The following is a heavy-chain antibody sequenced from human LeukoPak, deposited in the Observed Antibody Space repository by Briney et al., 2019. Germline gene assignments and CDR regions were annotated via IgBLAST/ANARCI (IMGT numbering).Heavy chain of an antibody. V-gene: IGHV3-33*06. D-gene: IGHD2-15*01. CDR3: AKGGYCSGGSCSPIDY. CDR2: IWYDGSNK. CDR1: GFTFSSYG. Sequence: PGRSLRLSCAASGFTFSSYGMHWVRQAPGKGLEWVEVIWYDGSNKYYADSVKGRFTISRDNSKNTLYLQMNSLRAEDTAVYYCAKGGYCSGGSCSPIDYWGQGTLVTVSS. J-gene: IGHJ4*02.